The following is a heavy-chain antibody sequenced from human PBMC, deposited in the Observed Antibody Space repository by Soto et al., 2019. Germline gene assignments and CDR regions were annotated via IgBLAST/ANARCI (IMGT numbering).Heavy chain of an antibody. CDR3: TREVGYCSGGSCYSIKYYGMDV. V-gene: IGHV3-49*04. D-gene: IGHD2-15*01. CDR1: GFTFGDYA. Sequence: PGGSLRLSCTASGFTFGDYAMSWVRQAPGKGLEWVGFIRSKAYGGTTEYAASVKGRFTISRDDSKSIAYLQMNSLKTEDTAVYYCTREVGYCSGGSCYSIKYYGMDVWGQGTTVTVSS. CDR2: IRSKAYGGTT. J-gene: IGHJ6*02.